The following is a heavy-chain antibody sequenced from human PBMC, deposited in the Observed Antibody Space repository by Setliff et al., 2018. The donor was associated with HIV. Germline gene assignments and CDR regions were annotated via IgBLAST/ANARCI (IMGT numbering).Heavy chain of an antibody. CDR3: ARGPPRAKRVVVITTRYFQH. CDR1: GDSISSGAYY. Sequence: SETLSLTCSVSGDSISSGAYYWSWIRQHPVKGLEWIGYIFSSGITYYSPSLHSRVTISLDTSKNQFSLKLSSVTAADTAVYYCARGPPRAKRVVVITTRYFQHWGQGTLVTVSS. J-gene: IGHJ1*01. V-gene: IGHV4-31*03. D-gene: IGHD3-22*01. CDR2: IFSSGIT.